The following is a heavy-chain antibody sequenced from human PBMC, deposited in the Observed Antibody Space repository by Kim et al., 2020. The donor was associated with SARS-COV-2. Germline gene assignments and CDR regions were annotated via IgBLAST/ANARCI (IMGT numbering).Heavy chain of an antibody. V-gene: IGHV3-48*02. CDR2: ISSGSRTL. CDR1: GFTFSSFD. Sequence: GGSLRLSCAASGFTFSSFDMNWVRQAPGKGLEWVSYISSGSRTLYYADSVKGRFTISRDNGQNSLYLQMSSLRDEDTAVYYCVRGASCRTINCYVRFDYWGPGTLFT. D-gene: IGHD2-2*01. J-gene: IGHJ4*02. CDR3: VRGASCRTINCYVRFDY.